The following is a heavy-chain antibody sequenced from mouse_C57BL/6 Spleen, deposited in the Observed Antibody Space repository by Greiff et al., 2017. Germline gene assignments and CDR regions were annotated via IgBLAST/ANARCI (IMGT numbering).Heavy chain of an antibody. CDR3: ARRYDYDGGSYFDD. Sequence: VQLQQSGAELARPGASVKLSCKASGYTFTSYGISWVKQRTGQGLEWIGEIYPRSGNTYYNEQFKGKATLTADKSSSTAYMELRSLTSEDSAVYFCARRYDYDGGSYFDDWGQGTTLTVSS. CDR1: GYTFTSYG. D-gene: IGHD2-4*01. CDR2: IYPRSGNT. J-gene: IGHJ2*01. V-gene: IGHV1-81*01.